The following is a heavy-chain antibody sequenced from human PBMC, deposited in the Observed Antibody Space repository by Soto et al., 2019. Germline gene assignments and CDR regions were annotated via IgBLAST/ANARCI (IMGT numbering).Heavy chain of an antibody. J-gene: IGHJ4*02. V-gene: IGHV3-30*18. CDR2: ISYDGSNK. CDR1: GFTFSSYG. D-gene: IGHD6-13*01. Sequence: QVQLVESGGGVVQPGRSLRLSCAASGFTFSSYGMHWVRQAPGKGLEWVAVISYDGSNKYYADSVKGRFTISRDNSKNTLYLQMNSLRAEDTAVYYCANGKLAAAGPYYFDYWSQGTLVTVSS. CDR3: ANGKLAAAGPYYFDY.